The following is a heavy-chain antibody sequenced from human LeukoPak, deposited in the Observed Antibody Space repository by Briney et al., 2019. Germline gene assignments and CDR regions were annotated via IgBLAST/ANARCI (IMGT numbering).Heavy chain of an antibody. CDR1: GYTFTGYY. V-gene: IGHV1-2*02. CDR3: ARDRTTVTIFDY. J-gene: IGHJ4*02. CDR2: INPNSGVT. Sequence: GASVKVSCKASGYTFTGYYMHWVRQAPGQGLERLACINPNSGVTNYAQNLQGRATMTTDTSINTVCMELNRLRSDDTAVYFCARDRTTVTIFDYWGQGTLVTVSS. D-gene: IGHD4-17*01.